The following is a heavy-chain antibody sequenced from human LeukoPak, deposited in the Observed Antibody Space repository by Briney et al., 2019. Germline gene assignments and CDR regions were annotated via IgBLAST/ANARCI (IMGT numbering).Heavy chain of an antibody. CDR1: GFTFSSYG. D-gene: IGHD5/OR15-5a*01. J-gene: IGHJ6*03. CDR2: ISYDGSNK. Sequence: GGSLRLSCAASGFTFSSYGMHWVRQAPGKGLEWVAVISYDGSNKYYADSVKGRFTISRDNSKNTLYLQMNSLRAEDTAVYYCAKDVSPQYYYYMDVWGKGTTVTVPS. CDR3: AKDVSPQYYYYMDV. V-gene: IGHV3-30*18.